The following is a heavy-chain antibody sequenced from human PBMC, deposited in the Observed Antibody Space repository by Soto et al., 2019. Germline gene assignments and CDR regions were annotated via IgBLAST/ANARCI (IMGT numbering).Heavy chain of an antibody. D-gene: IGHD2-8*01. V-gene: IGHV3-53*01. J-gene: IGHJ4*02. CDR1: GFIVSTNY. CDR3: VMGYYFDY. Sequence: PGGSLRLSCGDSGFIVSTNYLSWVRQAPGKGLEWVSSIYAGGAAYYADSVEGRFTISRDSAQTTLYLQLDNLRAEDTAIYYCVMGYYFDYWGQGSLVTVSS. CDR2: IYAGGAA.